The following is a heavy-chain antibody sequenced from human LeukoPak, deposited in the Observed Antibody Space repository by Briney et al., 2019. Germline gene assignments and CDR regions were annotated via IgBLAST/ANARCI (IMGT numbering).Heavy chain of an antibody. J-gene: IGHJ3*02. CDR1: GGSINSYY. CDR3: ARHHGMDSSGWYSAFDI. V-gene: IGHV4-59*08. Sequence: PSETLSLTCTVSGGSINSYYWSWIRQPPGKGLEWIGYIYYSGSTNYNPSLKSRVTISVDTSKNQFSLKLSSVTAADTAVYYCARHHGMDSSGWYSAFDIWGQGTMVTVSS. CDR2: IYYSGST. D-gene: IGHD6-19*01.